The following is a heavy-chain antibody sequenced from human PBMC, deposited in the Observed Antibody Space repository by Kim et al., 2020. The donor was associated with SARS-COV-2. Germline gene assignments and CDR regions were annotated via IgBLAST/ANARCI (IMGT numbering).Heavy chain of an antibody. V-gene: IGHV3-23*01. CDR2: ISGSGGST. CDR3: AKDLPIAAAGMGHYGMDV. Sequence: GGSLRLSCAASGFTFSSYAMSWVRQAPGKGLEWVSVISGSGGSTYYADSVKGRFTISRDNSKNTLYLQMNSLRAEDTAVYYCAKDLPIAAAGMGHYGMDVWGQGTTVTVSS. CDR1: GFTFSSYA. J-gene: IGHJ6*02. D-gene: IGHD6-13*01.